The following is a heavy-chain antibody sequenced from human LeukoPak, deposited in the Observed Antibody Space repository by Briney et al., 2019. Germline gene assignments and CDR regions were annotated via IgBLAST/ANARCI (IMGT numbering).Heavy chain of an antibody. D-gene: IGHD3-22*01. CDR3: ARDPSYYYDSSGYYQQELDAFDI. J-gene: IGHJ3*02. CDR1: GFTFSSYS. V-gene: IGHV3-21*01. CDR2: ISSSSSYI. Sequence: GGSLRLSCAASGFTFSSYSMNWVRQAPGKGLEWVSSISSSSSYIYYADSVKGRFTISRDNAKNSLYLQMNSLRAEDTAVYYCARDPSYYYDSSGYYQQELDAFDIWGQGTMVTVSS.